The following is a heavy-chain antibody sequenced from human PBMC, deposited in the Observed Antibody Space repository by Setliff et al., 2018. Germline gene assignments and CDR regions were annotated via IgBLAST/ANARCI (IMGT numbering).Heavy chain of an antibody. Sequence: GGSLRLSCAASGLTLINNGFHWVRQAPGKGLEWVAIIWHDGTNKYYADSVKGRFDISRDSSKNTVYLQMNSLTAEDTAMYYCATLSIDLNYWGQGTLVTAPQ. CDR2: IWHDGTNK. J-gene: IGHJ4*02. CDR3: ATLSIDLNY. CDR1: GLTLINNG. D-gene: IGHD1-26*01. V-gene: IGHV3-33*01.